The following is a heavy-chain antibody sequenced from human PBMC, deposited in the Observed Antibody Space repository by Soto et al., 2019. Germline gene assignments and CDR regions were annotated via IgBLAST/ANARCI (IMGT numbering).Heavy chain of an antibody. V-gene: IGHV1-8*01. Sequence: ASVKVSCKASGYSLTNNDVSWVRQATGQGLEWMGWMNPVSGDTGYAQKFQGRVTMTRDISIATAYMELSSLRSDDTAIYYCARMETFGSLNWFDPWGQRTLVTAS. D-gene: IGHD3-16*01. J-gene: IGHJ5*02. CDR3: ARMETFGSLNWFDP. CDR1: GYSLTNND. CDR2: MNPVSGDT.